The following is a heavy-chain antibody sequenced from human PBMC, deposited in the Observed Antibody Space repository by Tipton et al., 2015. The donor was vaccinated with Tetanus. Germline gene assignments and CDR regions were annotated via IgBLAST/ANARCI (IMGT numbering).Heavy chain of an antibody. J-gene: IGHJ3*02. D-gene: IGHD2-15*01. CDR3: AGDKRLSDRTPFDM. CDR1: GRSIDSFY. CDR2: MYPTGDT. Sequence: TLSLTCTVSGRSIDSFYWSWLRQPAGKPLEWFGRMYPTGDTEYNPSLMSRVAMSVDMSRNQFSLRLNSVTSADTAVYYCAGDKRLSDRTPFDMWGLGTLVTVSS. V-gene: IGHV4-4*07.